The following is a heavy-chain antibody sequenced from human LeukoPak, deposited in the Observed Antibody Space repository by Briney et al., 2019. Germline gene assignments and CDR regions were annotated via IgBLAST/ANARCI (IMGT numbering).Heavy chain of an antibody. CDR1: GGSISSYY. D-gene: IGHD1-26*01. J-gene: IGHJ4*02. CDR3: ARGGGGWELLNYFDY. V-gene: IGHV4-59*01. Sequence: PSETLSLTCTVSGGSISSYYWSWIRQPPGKGLEWIGYIYYSGSTNYSPSLKSRVTISVDTSKNQFSLKLSSVTAADTAVYYCARGGGGWELLNYFDYWGQGTLVTVSS. CDR2: IYYSGST.